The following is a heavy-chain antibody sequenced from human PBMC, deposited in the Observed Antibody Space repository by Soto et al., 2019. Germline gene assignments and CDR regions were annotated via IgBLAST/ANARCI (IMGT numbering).Heavy chain of an antibody. D-gene: IGHD2-15*01. Sequence: QITLKESGPTLVKPTQTLTLTCTFSGFSLSTSGVGVGWIRQPPGKALEWLTLIYCDDDKRYSPSLKSRLTITKDTSKNQVVLTMTNMDPVDTATYYCAHRPSYCSGGSCYSGFDYWGQGTLVTVSS. CDR3: AHRPSYCSGGSCYSGFDY. J-gene: IGHJ4*02. V-gene: IGHV2-5*02. CDR2: IYCDDDK. CDR1: GFSLSTSGVG.